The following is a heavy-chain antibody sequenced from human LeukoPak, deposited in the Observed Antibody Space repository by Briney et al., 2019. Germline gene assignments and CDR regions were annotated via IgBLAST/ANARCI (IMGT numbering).Heavy chain of an antibody. J-gene: IGHJ4*02. CDR1: GGSFSGYY. CDR3: ARRGVNVPAADDY. D-gene: IGHD2-2*01. V-gene: IGHV4-34*01. CDR2: INHSGST. Sequence: SETLSLTCAVYGGSFSGYYWSWIRQPPGKGLEWIGEINHSGSTNYNPPLKSRVTISVDTSKNQFSLKLSSVTAADTAVYYCARRGVNVPAADDYWGQGTLVTVSS.